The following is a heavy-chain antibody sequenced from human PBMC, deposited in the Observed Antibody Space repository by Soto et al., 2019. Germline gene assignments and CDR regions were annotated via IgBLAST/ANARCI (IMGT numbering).Heavy chain of an antibody. CDR3: ARGIATGQLDP. D-gene: IGHD2-15*01. Sequence: ASVKVSCKASGYTFTRYTMNWVRQAPGQRLEWMGWINPDNGNTKSSQKFQDRVIITRDTSASTAYMDLSSLRSEDTAVYYCARGIATGQLDPWGQGTLVTVST. CDR2: INPDNGNT. V-gene: IGHV1-3*01. J-gene: IGHJ5*02. CDR1: GYTFTRYT.